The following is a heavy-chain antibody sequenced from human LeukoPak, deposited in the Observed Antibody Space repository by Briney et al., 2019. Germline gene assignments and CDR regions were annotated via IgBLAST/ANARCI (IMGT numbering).Heavy chain of an antibody. J-gene: IGHJ4*02. CDR1: GFTFSNYN. CDR3: AKETDSSGPLDF. D-gene: IGHD3-22*01. CDR2: ISSSSSTI. Sequence: PGGSLRLSCAASGFTFSNYNMNWVRQAPGKGLEWVSYISSSSSTIYYADSVKGRFTISRDSSKNTLYLQLNSLRAEDTSLYYCAKETDSSGPLDFWGQGTLVTVSS. V-gene: IGHV3-48*01.